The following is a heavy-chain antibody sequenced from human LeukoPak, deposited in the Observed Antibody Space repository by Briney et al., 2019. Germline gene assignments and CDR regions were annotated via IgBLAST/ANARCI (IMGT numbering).Heavy chain of an antibody. CDR1: GFTFSSYS. CDR2: ISSSSSTI. Sequence: GGSLRLSCAASGFTFSSYSMNWVRQAPGKGLEWVSYISSSSSTIYYADSVKGRFTISRDNAKNSLYLQVNSLRAEDTAVYYCARGGGCSSTSCPPPVIDYWGQGTLVTVSS. J-gene: IGHJ4*02. V-gene: IGHV3-48*01. D-gene: IGHD2-2*01. CDR3: ARGGGCSSTSCPPPVIDY.